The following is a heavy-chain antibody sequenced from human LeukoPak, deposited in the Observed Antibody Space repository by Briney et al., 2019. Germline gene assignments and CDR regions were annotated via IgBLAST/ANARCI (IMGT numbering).Heavy chain of an antibody. V-gene: IGHV3-21*04. CDR2: ITSSSSYV. D-gene: IGHD3-10*01. CDR3: AKDDAWLRFGE. J-gene: IGHJ4*02. Sequence: GGSLRLSCAASGFTFSSYNMNWVRQAPGKRLEWVSSITSSSSYVFYADSVKGRFTISRDNSKNTLYLEVISLTAEDTAVYYCAKDDAWLRFGEWSQGTLVTVSS. CDR1: GFTFSSYN.